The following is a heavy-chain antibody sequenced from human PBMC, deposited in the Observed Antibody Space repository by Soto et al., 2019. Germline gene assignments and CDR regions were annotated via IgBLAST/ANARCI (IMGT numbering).Heavy chain of an antibody. D-gene: IGHD6-6*01. CDR2: IDSDGSST. V-gene: IGHV3-74*01. CDR1: GFTFSSYW. Sequence: EVQLVESGGGLVQPGGSLRLSCAASGFTFSSYWMHWVRQAPGKGLVWVSRIDSDGSSTTYADSVKGRFTISRDNAKNTLYLQMNSLRAEDTAVYYCARYSSSSAGYYFGMDVWGQGTKVTVSS. CDR3: ARYSSSSAGYYFGMDV. J-gene: IGHJ6*02.